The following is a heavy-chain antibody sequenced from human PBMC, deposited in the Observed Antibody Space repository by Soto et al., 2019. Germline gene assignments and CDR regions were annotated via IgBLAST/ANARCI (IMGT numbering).Heavy chain of an antibody. CDR2: NYYTGST. Sequence: SETLSLTCTVSGGSISSGDYYWSWIRQPPGRGLEWIGYNYYTGSTYYNPSLTGRVTISIDTSKNQFSLKLTSMTAADTAVYYCARERVPAAIHHTSFDPWGHGNLVTVS. CDR3: ARERVPAAIHHTSFDP. D-gene: IGHD2-2*02. CDR1: GGSISSGDYY. V-gene: IGHV4-30-4*01. J-gene: IGHJ5*02.